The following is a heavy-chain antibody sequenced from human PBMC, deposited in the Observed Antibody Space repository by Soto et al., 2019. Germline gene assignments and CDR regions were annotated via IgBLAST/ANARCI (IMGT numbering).Heavy chain of an antibody. D-gene: IGHD3-16*02. J-gene: IGHJ4*02. CDR3: VRGGSSRSY. V-gene: IGHV3-21*01. CDR2: LSSGSRYV. CDR1: GFTFTNYI. Sequence: PVGSLRLSCTASGFTFTNYIMTWVRQAPGKGLEWVSSLSSGSRYVYYVDSVKGRFTISRDDAKNSVYLQMNSLRAEDAAVYYCVRGGSSRSYWGQGSRVTVSS.